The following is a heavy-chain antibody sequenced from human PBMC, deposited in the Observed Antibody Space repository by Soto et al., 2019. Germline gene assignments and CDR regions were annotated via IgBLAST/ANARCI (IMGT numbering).Heavy chain of an antibody. CDR1: GYTFTGHW. J-gene: IGHJ4*02. D-gene: IGHD5-12*01. V-gene: IGHV5-10-1*01. CDR2: IDPSDSYT. Sequence: PGESLKISCKGSGYTFTGHWISWVRQMPGKGLEWMGRIDPSDSYTDYSPTVQGHVTMSADKSINTAYLQWSSLQASDTAVYYCTRHTGYDSSLDYWGQGTLVTVSS. CDR3: TRHTGYDSSLDY.